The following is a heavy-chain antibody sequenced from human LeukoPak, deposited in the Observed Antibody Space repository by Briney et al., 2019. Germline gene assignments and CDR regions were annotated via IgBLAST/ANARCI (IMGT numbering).Heavy chain of an antibody. Sequence: GGSLRLSRAASGFTFSSYSMNWVRQAPGKGLEWVSSISGSSSYIYYADSVKGRFTISRDNAKNSLYLQMNSLRAEDTAVYYCARGGCSGGSCYSNYFDYWGQGTLVTVSS. CDR1: GFTFSSYS. V-gene: IGHV3-21*01. J-gene: IGHJ4*02. CDR2: ISGSSSYI. D-gene: IGHD2-15*01. CDR3: ARGGCSGGSCYSNYFDY.